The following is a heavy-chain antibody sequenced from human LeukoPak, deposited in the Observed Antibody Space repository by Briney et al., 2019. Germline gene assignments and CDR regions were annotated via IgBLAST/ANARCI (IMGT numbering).Heavy chain of an antibody. J-gene: IGHJ4*02. Sequence: ASVKVSCEASGYTFTSYYMHWVRQAPGQGLEWMGIINPSGGSTSYAQKFQGRVTMTRDMSTSTVYMELSSLRSEDTAVYYCAREGCSGGSCYSTFDYWGQGTLVTVSS. CDR2: INPSGGST. D-gene: IGHD2-15*01. V-gene: IGHV1-46*01. CDR3: AREGCSGGSCYSTFDY. CDR1: GYTFTSYY.